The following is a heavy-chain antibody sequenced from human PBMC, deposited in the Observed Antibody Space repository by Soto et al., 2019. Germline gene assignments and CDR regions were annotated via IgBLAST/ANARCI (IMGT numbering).Heavy chain of an antibody. Sequence: ASVKVSCKASGYTFTSYAMHWVRQAPGQRLEWMGWINAGNGNTKYSQKFQGRVTITRDTSASTAYMELSSLRAEDTAVYYCARDPTTVTPVVSYYYYGMDVWGQGTTVTVSS. J-gene: IGHJ6*02. CDR2: INAGNGNT. CDR3: ARDPTTVTPVVSYYYYGMDV. D-gene: IGHD4-4*01. CDR1: GYTFTSYA. V-gene: IGHV1-3*01.